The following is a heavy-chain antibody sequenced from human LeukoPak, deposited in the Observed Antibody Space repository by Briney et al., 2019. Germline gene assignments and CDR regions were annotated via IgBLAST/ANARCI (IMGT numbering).Heavy chain of an antibody. D-gene: IGHD3-10*01. CDR1: GYSFTSYW. CDR3: ARLGYYYGSGSYYNEGWFDP. CDR2: IYPGDSDT. V-gene: IGHV5-51*01. Sequence: GESLKISCKGSGYSFTSYWIGWVRQMPGKGLEWMGIIYPGDSDTRYSPSFQGQVTISADKSISTAYLQWSSLKASDTAMYYCARLGYYYGSGSYYNEGWFDPWGQGTLVTVSS. J-gene: IGHJ5*02.